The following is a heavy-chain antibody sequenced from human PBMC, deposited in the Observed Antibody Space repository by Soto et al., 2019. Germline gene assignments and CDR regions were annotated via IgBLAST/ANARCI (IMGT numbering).Heavy chain of an antibody. CDR3: AKEMITFGDFNYYYMDV. CDR1: GFTFDQYT. J-gene: IGHJ6*03. Sequence: EVQLVESGGGLVQPGRSLRLACAASGFTFDQYTMHWVRQAPRKGLEWVSSITWHSGTIGYADSVKGRFTISRDNAKNSLYLQMNSLRGEDTALYYWAKEMITFGDFNYYYMDVWGNGTTVTVSS. D-gene: IGHD3-16*01. CDR2: ITWHSGTI. V-gene: IGHV3-9*01.